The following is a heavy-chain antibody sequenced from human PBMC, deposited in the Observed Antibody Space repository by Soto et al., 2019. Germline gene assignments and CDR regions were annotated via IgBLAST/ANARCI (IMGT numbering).Heavy chain of an antibody. Sequence: EVQLVESGGGLVQPGGSLRLSCAASGFTFSDYYMDWVRQAPGKGLEWVGRTRSKANSYTTEYAASVKGRFTISRDDSKTSLYLQMNSLKTEDTAVYYCAARRGCTNGVFYPDFDYWGQGTLVTGSS. CDR3: AARRGCTNGVFYPDFDY. D-gene: IGHD2-8*01. CDR2: TRSKANSYTT. J-gene: IGHJ4*02. CDR1: GFTFSDYY. V-gene: IGHV3-72*01.